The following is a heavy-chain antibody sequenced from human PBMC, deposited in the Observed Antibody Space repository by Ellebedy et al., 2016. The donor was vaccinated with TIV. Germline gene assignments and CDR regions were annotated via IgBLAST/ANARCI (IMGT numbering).Heavy chain of an antibody. D-gene: IGHD2-21*02. CDR2: ITNNGGNT. CDR3: VKDRGDINRDFDY. Sequence: PGGSLRLSCSASGFTFSHYAMHWVRQAPGKGLEYVSAITNNGGNTYYADSVKGRFTISRDSSKNTLYLQMSSLRPEDTAMYYCVKDRGDINRDFDYWGQGTLVTVSS. V-gene: IGHV3-64D*06. CDR1: GFTFSHYA. J-gene: IGHJ4*02.